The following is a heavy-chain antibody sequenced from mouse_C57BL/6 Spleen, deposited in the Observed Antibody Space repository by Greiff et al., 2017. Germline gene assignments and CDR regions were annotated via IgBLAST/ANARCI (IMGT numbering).Heavy chain of an antibody. CDR1: GYAFSSYW. V-gene: IGHV1-80*01. CDR3: ARDYYVSSLAY. Sequence: QVQLKESGAELVKPGASVKLSCTASGYAFSSYWMNWVKQRPGKGLEWIGQIYPGGGDTNYKGKFKGKATLTADKSSSTAYMELSSLTSEDSAVXFYARDYYVSSLAYWGQGTMVTVSA. CDR2: IYPGGGDT. D-gene: IGHD1-1*01. J-gene: IGHJ3*01.